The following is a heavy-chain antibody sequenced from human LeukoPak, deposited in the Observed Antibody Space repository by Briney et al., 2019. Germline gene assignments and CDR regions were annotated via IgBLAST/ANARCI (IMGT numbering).Heavy chain of an antibody. CDR2: IYTSGST. D-gene: IGHD1-7*01. Sequence: SETLSLTCTVSGGSISSYYWSWIRQPAGMGLEWIGRIYTSGSTNYNPSLKSRVTISVDKSKNQFSLKQSSVTAADTAVYYCARESSQITGNTSARKNWLDPWGQGTLVTVSS. CDR1: GGSISSYY. V-gene: IGHV4-4*07. J-gene: IGHJ5*02. CDR3: ARESSQITGNTSARKNWLDP.